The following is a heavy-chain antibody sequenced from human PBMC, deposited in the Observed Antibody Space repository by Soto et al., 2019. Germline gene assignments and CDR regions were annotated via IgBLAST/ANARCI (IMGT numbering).Heavy chain of an antibody. D-gene: IGHD3-22*01. CDR1: GGTFSSYA. Sequence: ASVKVSCKASGGTFSSYAISWVRQAPGQGLEWMGGIIPIFGTANYAQKFQGRVTIIADESTSTAYMELSSLRSEDTAVYYCARGRKSANYDSSGYYYYGMDVWGQGTTVTVSS. J-gene: IGHJ6*02. CDR2: IIPIFGTA. V-gene: IGHV1-69*13. CDR3: ARGRKSANYDSSGYYYYGMDV.